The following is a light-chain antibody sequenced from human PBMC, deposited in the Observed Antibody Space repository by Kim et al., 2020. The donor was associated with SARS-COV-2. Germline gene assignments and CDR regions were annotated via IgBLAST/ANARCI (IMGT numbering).Light chain of an antibody. J-gene: IGLJ3*02. V-gene: IGLV1-44*01. CDR2: TDN. CDR3: AAWDDSLSGRV. Sequence: QRVHLSVSGSRSDTGSNTVNWYQHLPGTAPKVLMYTDNERPSGVPDRFSGSKSGTSASLVISALQSEDEADYYCAAWDDSLSGRVFGGGTQLTVL. CDR1: RSDTGSNT.